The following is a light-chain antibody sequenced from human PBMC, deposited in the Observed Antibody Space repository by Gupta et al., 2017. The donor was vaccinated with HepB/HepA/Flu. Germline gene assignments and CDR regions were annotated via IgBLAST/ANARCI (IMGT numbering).Light chain of an antibody. CDR1: QSISSW. V-gene: IGKV1-5*03. CDR3: QQDNSFAWT. Sequence: DIQMTQSPSTLSASVGDRVTITCRASQSISSWLAWYQQKPGKAPKLLIYKASSLESGVPSRFSGSGSGTESTLTISSLQPDDFATYYCQQDNSFAWTFGQGTKVEIK. J-gene: IGKJ1*01. CDR2: KAS.